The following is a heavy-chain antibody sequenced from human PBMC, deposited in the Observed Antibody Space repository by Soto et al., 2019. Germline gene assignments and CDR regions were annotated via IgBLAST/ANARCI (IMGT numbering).Heavy chain of an antibody. J-gene: IGHJ6*02. CDR3: ARVSWREKYGMDV. CDR1: GFTFSDSY. Sequence: GGSLRLSCAASGFTFSDSYMSWIRQAPGKGLEWTSYITFSGNTVYYADSLKGRFTISRDNAKNSLYLQMNRLRAEDTAVYYCARVSWREKYGMDVWGQGTTVTVSS. V-gene: IGHV3-11*01. CDR2: ITFSGNTV.